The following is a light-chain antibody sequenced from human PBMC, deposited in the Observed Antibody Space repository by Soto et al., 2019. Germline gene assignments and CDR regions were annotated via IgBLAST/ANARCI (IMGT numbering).Light chain of an antibody. CDR1: QSINNNY. V-gene: IGKV3-20*01. CDR2: GSS. CDR3: HQYGSSPQYT. Sequence: EVVLTQSPGTLSLSPGERATLSCRASQSINNNYLAWYQQRPGQSPRLLIFGSSDRSTGITDRFSGSGSGTDFTLTISRLDPEYFAVYYCHQYGSSPQYTFGQGTKLEI. J-gene: IGKJ2*01.